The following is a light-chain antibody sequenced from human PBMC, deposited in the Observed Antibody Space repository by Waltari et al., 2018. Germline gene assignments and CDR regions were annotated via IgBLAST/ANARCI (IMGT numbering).Light chain of an antibody. J-gene: IGLJ2*01. V-gene: IGLV1-44*01. CDR2: RNN. CDR1: RPHLRSDT. CDR3: AAWDDSLNGPV. Sequence: QSVLTPPPSPSGAPGPRVTLPCSGSRPHLRSDTVNSYQPPPGTAPNPLTNRNNQPPSGVPDRFSASTSGTSAALAISGLQSEDEADYYCAAWDDSLNGPVFGGGTKLTVL.